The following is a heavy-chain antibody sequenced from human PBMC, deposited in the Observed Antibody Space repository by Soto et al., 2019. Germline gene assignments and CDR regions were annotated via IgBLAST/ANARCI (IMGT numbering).Heavy chain of an antibody. Sequence: PGGSLRLSCAASGFTFSSYAMHWVRQAPGKGLEWVAVISYDGSNKYYADSVKGRFTISRDNSKNTLYLQMNSLRAEDTAVYYCARGQEEMATIMYYFDYWGQGTLVTVSS. CDR1: GFTFSSYA. CDR2: ISYDGSNK. CDR3: ARGQEEMATIMYYFDY. V-gene: IGHV3-30-3*01. J-gene: IGHJ4*02. D-gene: IGHD5-12*01.